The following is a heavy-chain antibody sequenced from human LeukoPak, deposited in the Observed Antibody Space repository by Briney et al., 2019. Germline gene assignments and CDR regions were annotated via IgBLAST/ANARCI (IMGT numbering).Heavy chain of an antibody. J-gene: IGHJ4*02. CDR2: ISGSGGST. D-gene: IGHD4-23*01. V-gene: IGHV3-23*01. CDR1: GFTFSTYA. CDR3: AKGTTTLVVTKIDY. Sequence: GGSLRLSCAASGFTFSTYAMSWVRQAPGKGLEWVSVISGSGGSTYYADSVKGRFTISRDNSKNTLYLQMNSLRAEDTAVYYCAKGTTTLVVTKIDYWGQGTLVTVSS.